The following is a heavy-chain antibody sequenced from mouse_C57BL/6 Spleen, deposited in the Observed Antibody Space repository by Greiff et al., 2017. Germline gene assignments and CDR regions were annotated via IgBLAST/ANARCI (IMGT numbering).Heavy chain of an antibody. Sequence: VKLQQPGAELVRPGSSVKLSCKASGYTFTSYWMDWVKQRPGQGLEWIGNIYPSDSETHYNQKFKDKATLTVDKSSSTAYMQLSSLTSEDSAVYYCARGGDYFDYWGQGTTLTVSS. V-gene: IGHV1-61*01. CDR1: GYTFTSYW. CDR3: ARGGDYFDY. J-gene: IGHJ2*01. CDR2: IYPSDSET.